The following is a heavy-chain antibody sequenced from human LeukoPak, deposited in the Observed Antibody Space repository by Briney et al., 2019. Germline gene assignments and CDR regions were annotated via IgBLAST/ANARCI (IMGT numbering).Heavy chain of an antibody. J-gene: IGHJ4*02. CDR1: GGPFSGYY. CDR2: INHSGST. Sequence: PSETLSLTCAVYGGPFSGYYWSWLRQPPGKGLEWIGEINHSGSTNYNPSLKSRVTISVDTSKNQFSLKLSSVTAADTAVYYCARGHIAVAGTASDYWGQGTLVTVSS. V-gene: IGHV4-34*01. CDR3: ARGHIAVAGTASDY. D-gene: IGHD6-19*01.